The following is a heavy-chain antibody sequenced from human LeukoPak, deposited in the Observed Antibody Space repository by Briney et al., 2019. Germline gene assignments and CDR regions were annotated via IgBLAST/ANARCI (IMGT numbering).Heavy chain of an antibody. CDR2: VRGSGTNT. CDR3: AKEIYIGSLNYYYYGMDV. D-gene: IGHD6-13*01. J-gene: IGHJ6*02. Sequence: GGSLRLSCVASGFTFSSYAMSWVRQAPGKGLEWVSGVRGSGTNTYSADPVKGRFTISRDNSKNTLYLQMNSLRAEDTAVYYCAKEIYIGSLNYYYYGMDVWAKGPRSPSP. V-gene: IGHV3-23*01. CDR1: GFTFSSYA.